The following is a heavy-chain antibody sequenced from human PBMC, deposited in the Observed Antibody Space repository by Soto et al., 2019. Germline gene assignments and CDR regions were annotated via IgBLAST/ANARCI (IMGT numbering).Heavy chain of an antibody. D-gene: IGHD2-15*01. CDR1: GGSISSYY. CDR2: IYYSGST. J-gene: IGHJ6*02. V-gene: IGHV4-59*01. CDR3: WGEYCSGGSCPYYYYGMDV. Sequence: PSETLSLTCTVSGGSISSYYWSWIRQPPGKGLEWIGYIYYSGSTNYNPSLKSRVTISVDTSKNQFSLKLSSVTAEDMAVYYCWGEYCSGGSCPYYYYGMDVWGQGTTVTVSS.